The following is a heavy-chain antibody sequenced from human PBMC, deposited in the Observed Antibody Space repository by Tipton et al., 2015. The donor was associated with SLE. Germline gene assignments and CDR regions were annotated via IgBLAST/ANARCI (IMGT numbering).Heavy chain of an antibody. CDR2: VYISGYT. Sequence: TLSLTCTVSGGSIKSGRYFWSWIRQPAEKGREWIGRVYISGYTTYSPSLQGRVTISVDTSKNQFSLKLSSMTAADTAMYYCVRDPQGYYYDSRGYFDLWGRGTLVTVSS. CDR1: GGSIKSGRYF. D-gene: IGHD3-22*01. CDR3: VRDPQGYYYDSRGYFDL. V-gene: IGHV4-61*02. J-gene: IGHJ2*01.